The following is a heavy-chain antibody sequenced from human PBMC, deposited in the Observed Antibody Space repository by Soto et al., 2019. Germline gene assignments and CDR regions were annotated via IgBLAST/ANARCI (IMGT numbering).Heavy chain of an antibody. CDR3: ARDDDYDDNGLDS. Sequence: QVQLVESGGGVVQPGRSLRLSCAASGFAFSSHGMHWVRQAPRKGLEWVAVIVREGSEKHYADSVKGRFTISRDNSKNTLYLEMNSLRAEDTAVYYCARDDDYDDNGLDSLGQGTLVTVSS. D-gene: IGHD4-17*01. J-gene: IGHJ5*01. V-gene: IGHV3-33*01. CDR2: IVREGSEK. CDR1: GFAFSSHG.